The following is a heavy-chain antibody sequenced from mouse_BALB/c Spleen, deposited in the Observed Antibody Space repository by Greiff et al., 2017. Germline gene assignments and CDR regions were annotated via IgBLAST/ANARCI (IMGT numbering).Heavy chain of an antibody. CDR2: ISDGGSYT. D-gene: IGHD2-3*01. Sequence: EVQRVESGGGLVKPGGSLKLSCAASGFTFSDYYMYWVRQTPEKRLEWVATISDGGSYTYYPDSVKGRFTISRDNAKNNLYLQMSSLKSEDTAMYYCARGDGYIDYWGQGTTLTVSS. CDR3: ARGDGYIDY. V-gene: IGHV5-4*02. CDR1: GFTFSDYY. J-gene: IGHJ2*01.